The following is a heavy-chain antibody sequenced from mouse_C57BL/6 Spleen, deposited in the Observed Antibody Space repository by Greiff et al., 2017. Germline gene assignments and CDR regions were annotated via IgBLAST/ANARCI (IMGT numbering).Heavy chain of an antibody. CDR2: INPGSGGT. Sequence: QVQLQQSGAELVRPGTSVKVSCKASGYAFTNYLIEWVKQRPGQGLEWIGVINPGSGGTNYNEKFKGKATLTADKSSSTAYMQLSSLTSEDSAVYFCARGNYGSSFFDFWGQGTTLTVSS. CDR3: ARGNYGSSFFDF. D-gene: IGHD1-1*01. J-gene: IGHJ2*01. CDR1: GYAFTNYL. V-gene: IGHV1-54*01.